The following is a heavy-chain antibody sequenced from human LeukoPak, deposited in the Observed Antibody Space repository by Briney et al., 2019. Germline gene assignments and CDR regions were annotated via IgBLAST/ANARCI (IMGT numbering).Heavy chain of an antibody. Sequence: SETLSLTCSVSGVSITGDEDFWTWIRQPPGKGLELIGYVHHSGNRYYDSSLGSRLTISVDRSKNQFTLKLSSVTGADTAVYYCARNGCSSSTCKTEWGQGTLVIVSS. CDR1: GVSITGDEDF. J-gene: IGHJ4*02. CDR2: VHHSGNR. D-gene: IGHD2-2*01. V-gene: IGHV4-30-2*01. CDR3: ARNGCSSSTCKTE.